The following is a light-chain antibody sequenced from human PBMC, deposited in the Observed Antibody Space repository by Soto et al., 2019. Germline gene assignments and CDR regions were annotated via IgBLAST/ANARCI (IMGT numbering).Light chain of an antibody. CDR3: QQYGYPPIT. CDR1: QSVSSSY. Sequence: DIVMTQSPDSLAVSPGERATLSCRASQSVSSSYLAWYQQKPGQAPRLLIYGASSRATGIPDRFSGSGSGTDFTLTISRLEPEDFAVYYCQQYGYPPITFGQGTRLEIK. J-gene: IGKJ5*01. CDR2: GAS. V-gene: IGKV3-20*01.